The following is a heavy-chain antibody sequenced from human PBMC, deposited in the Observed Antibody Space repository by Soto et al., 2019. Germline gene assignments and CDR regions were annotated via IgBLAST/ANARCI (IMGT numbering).Heavy chain of an antibody. CDR2: IYASGRT. CDR3: ARHFDVDPSLDQYYFDL. CDR1: GVSITPYF. V-gene: IGHV4-4*07. Sequence: VQLQESGPGLVKPSETLSLTCTVSGVSITPYFWSWIRQPAGKAPEWVGHIYASGRTTYNPSLKSRVTMFVSQTQVSLRLTSVTAADTAVYYCARHFDVDPSLDQYYFDLWGRGALVTVSS. J-gene: IGHJ2*01. D-gene: IGHD3-9*01.